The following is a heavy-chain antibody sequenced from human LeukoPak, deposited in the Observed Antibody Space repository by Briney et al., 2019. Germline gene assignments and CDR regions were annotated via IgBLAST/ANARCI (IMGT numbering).Heavy chain of an antibody. V-gene: IGHV3-30*02. CDR1: GFTFSSYG. CDR2: IRNDGTII. Sequence: RGSLRLSCAASGFTFSSYGMHWIRQAPGKGLEWVAFIRNDGTIIYNADSVKGRFTISRDNSKNTLYLQMNSLRADDTAVYYCAKDTPLCYFDYWGQGTLVTVSS. J-gene: IGHJ4*02. CDR3: AKDTPLCYFDY. D-gene: IGHD3-16*01.